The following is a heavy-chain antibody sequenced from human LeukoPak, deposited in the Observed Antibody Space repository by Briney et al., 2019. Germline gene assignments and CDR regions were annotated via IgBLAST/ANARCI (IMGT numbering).Heavy chain of an antibody. J-gene: IGHJ4*02. CDR1: GYMFSDYY. CDR2: LRGDTGDT. Sequence: ASVTVSCKTSGYMFSDYYMHWVRQAPGQGLEWMGWLRGDTGDTDSPQKFKGRVTMTRDTATNTAYMQLSRLTYDDTVIYFCARVRDNACDYWGQGTLVTVSS. D-gene: IGHD1-1*01. CDR3: ARVRDNACDY. V-gene: IGHV1-2*02.